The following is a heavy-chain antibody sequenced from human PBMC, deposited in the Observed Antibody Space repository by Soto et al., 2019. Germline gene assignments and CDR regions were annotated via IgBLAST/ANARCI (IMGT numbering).Heavy chain of an antibody. CDR3: ARDRGVAPPVAGNTHYYYYMDV. CDR2: ISAYNGNT. Sequence: QDQLVQSGVEVKKPGASVKVSCKASGYSFTNYGITWVRQAPGQGLEWMGWISAYNGNTNYAQKFQGRVTMTTDASTNTAYLELRSLRSDDTAVYYCARDRGVAPPVAGNTHYYYYMDVWGKGTTVTVSS. J-gene: IGHJ6*03. CDR1: GYSFTNYG. V-gene: IGHV1-18*01. D-gene: IGHD6-19*01.